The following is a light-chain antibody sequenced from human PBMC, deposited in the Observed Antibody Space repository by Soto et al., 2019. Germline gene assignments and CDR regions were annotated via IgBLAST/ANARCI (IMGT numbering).Light chain of an antibody. CDR2: GAS. CDR1: QSITNNY. V-gene: IGKV3-20*01. Sequence: EIVLTQSPGTLSLSPGERATLSCRASQSITNNYLAWYQQKPGRAHRHLIYGASSRATGIPDRFSGSRSGTDFTLTIRRLGPEYFAMYCCQRYGYLVTFGGGTKVEIK. CDR3: QRYGYLVT. J-gene: IGKJ4*01.